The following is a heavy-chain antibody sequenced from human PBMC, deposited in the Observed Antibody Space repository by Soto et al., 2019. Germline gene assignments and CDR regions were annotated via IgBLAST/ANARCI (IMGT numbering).Heavy chain of an antibody. CDR3: ARDHLILPAHDFFYGSDV. J-gene: IGHJ6*02. D-gene: IGHD2-21*02. V-gene: IGHV3-7*03. CDR2: IPQDGVDG. Sequence: GGTLRLSCEVSGFTFSMYSMSWVRQSPGKGLEWVAKIPQDGVDGHYADSVKGRFTISRDNGKNSLYLQLNNLRAEDTAVYYCARDHLILPAHDFFYGSDVWGRGATVTVSS. CDR1: GFTFSMYS.